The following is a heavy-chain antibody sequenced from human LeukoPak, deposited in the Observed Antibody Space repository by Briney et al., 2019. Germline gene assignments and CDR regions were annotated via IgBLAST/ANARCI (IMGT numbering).Heavy chain of an antibody. CDR3: ARSRQYNWNDWSDP. D-gene: IGHD1-20*01. CDR1: GYTFTTFA. V-gene: IGHV1-3*01. J-gene: IGHJ5*02. Sequence: ASVKVSCKASGYTFTTFAIHWVRQAPGQRLEWMGWINAGNGNTKYSQKFQGRVTISRDTSARTVYMELSSLRSEDTAVYYCARSRQYNWNDWSDPWGQGTLVTVSS. CDR2: INAGNGNT.